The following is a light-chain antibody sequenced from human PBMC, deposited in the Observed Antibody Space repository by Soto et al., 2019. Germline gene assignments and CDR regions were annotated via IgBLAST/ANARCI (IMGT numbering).Light chain of an antibody. V-gene: IGKV3-15*01. CDR1: QSVSSN. J-gene: IGKJ2*01. CDR3: QQYNNWLNT. CDR2: GAS. Sequence: EIVMTQSPATLSVSPGERATLSCRASQSVSSNSAWYQQKPGQAPRLLIYGASTRATGIPARFSGSGSGTEFTLTISSLQSEDFAVYYCQQYNNWLNTFGQGTKLEIK.